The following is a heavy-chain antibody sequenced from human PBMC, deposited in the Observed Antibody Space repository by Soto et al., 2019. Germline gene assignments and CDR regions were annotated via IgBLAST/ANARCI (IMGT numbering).Heavy chain of an antibody. CDR2: LSPDDGRT. J-gene: IGHJ6*02. D-gene: IGHD3-16*01. CDR3: VRGGGSNYSGLDV. Sequence: QVQVVQSGAEVKQPGASVKVSCKASGYIFTNFGLTWVRQAPGRGLEWMGWLSPDDGRTNYAQTLLGRVTMTTDTATSIAYMELGSLRFDDTAIYFCVRGGGSNYSGLDVWGQGTTVTVSS. CDR1: GYIFTNFG. V-gene: IGHV1-18*01.